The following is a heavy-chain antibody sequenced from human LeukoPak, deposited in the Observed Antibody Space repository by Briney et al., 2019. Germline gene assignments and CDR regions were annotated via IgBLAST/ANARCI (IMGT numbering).Heavy chain of an antibody. CDR3: ARLGLVGDYDPAYPDY. CDR1: GGTFSSYA. J-gene: IGHJ4*02. V-gene: IGHV1-69*06. D-gene: IGHD4-17*01. Sequence: ASVKVSCKASGGTFSSYAISWVRQAPGQGLEWMGGIIPIFGTANYAQKFQGRVTITADKSTSTAYMELSSLRSEDTAVYYCARLGLVGDYDPAYPDYWGQGTQVTVSS. CDR2: IIPIFGTA.